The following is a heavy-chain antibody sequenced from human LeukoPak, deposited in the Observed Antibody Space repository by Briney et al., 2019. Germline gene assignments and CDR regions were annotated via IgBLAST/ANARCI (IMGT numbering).Heavy chain of an antibody. CDR3: ARDPDPGTTDY. D-gene: IGHD1-7*01. J-gene: IGHJ4*02. CDR2: INENGGEK. CDR1: VFTLSNYW. V-gene: IGHV3-7*01. Sequence: GRSLSPSRALSVFTLSNYWISWVRQAPGQGLEWVANINENGGEKYYVDSVEGRFTISRDNAKSSLYLQMNTLRAEDTAVYYCARDPDPGTTDYGGEGTLVTVSS.